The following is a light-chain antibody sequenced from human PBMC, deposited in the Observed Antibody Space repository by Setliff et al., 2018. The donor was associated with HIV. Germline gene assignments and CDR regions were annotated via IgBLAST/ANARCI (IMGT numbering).Light chain of an antibody. J-gene: IGLJ1*01. CDR3: CSYAGSYSYI. V-gene: IGLV2-11*01. CDR2: DVT. CDR1: SSDVGSYNY. Sequence: QSVLTQPRSVSGSPGQSVTFSCTGSSSDVGSYNYVSWYQQHPGKAPKLMIYDVTRRPSGVPDRFSGSKSGNTASLPISGLQAEDEADYYCCSYAGSYSYIFGTGTKVTV.